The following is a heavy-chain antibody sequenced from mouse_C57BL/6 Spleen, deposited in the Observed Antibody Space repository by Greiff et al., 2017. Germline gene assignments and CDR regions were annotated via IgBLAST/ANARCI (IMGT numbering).Heavy chain of an antibody. CDR1: GYSITSGYY. CDR3: AIDLPDYYGSSQYYFDY. CDR2: ISYDGSN. V-gene: IGHV3-6*01. D-gene: IGHD1-1*01. J-gene: IGHJ2*01. Sequence: EVKLLESGPGLVTPSQSLSLTCSFTGYSITSGYYWNWIRQFPGNKLEWMGYISYDGSNNYNLSLKNRISIPRDTSKNQLFLKLNSVSTEDTSTYYCAIDLPDYYGSSQYYFDYWGQGTTLTVSS.